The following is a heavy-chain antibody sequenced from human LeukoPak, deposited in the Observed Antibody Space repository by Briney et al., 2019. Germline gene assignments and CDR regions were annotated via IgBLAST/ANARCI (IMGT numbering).Heavy chain of an antibody. D-gene: IGHD2-15*01. CDR1: GGSIGSHY. CDR2: MYNSGST. CDR3: ARYCSGGNCYNWFDP. Sequence: SETLSLTCTVSGGSIGSHYWSWIRRSPGKGLEWIGFMYNSGSTKYNPSLQSRVTISVDTSKNQFSLKLSSVTAADTAVYYCARYCSGGNCYNWFDPWGQGTLVTVSS. V-gene: IGHV4-59*11. J-gene: IGHJ5*02.